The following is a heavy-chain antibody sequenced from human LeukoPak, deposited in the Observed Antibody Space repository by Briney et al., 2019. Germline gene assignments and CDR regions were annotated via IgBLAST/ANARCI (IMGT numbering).Heavy chain of an antibody. Sequence: GGSLRLSCAASGFTFSSYSMNWVRQAPGKGLEWVSSISSSSSYIYYADSVKGRFTISRDNAKNSLYLQMNSLRAGDTAVYYCAREDYDSSGYYLFDYWGRGTLVTVSS. J-gene: IGHJ4*02. CDR1: GFTFSSYS. D-gene: IGHD3-22*01. CDR2: ISSSSSYI. V-gene: IGHV3-21*01. CDR3: AREDYDSSGYYLFDY.